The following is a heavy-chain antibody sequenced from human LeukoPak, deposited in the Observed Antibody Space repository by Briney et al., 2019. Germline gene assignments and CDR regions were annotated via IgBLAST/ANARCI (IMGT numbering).Heavy chain of an antibody. D-gene: IGHD1-26*01. J-gene: IGHJ4*02. Sequence: GASVKVSCKVSGYTLTELSMHWVRQAPGKGLEWMGGFDPEDGETIYAQKFQGRVTMTEDTSTDTAYMELSSLRSEDTAVYYCATDWFAQSGPLDWGQGTLVTVSS. CDR2: FDPEDGET. CDR1: GYTLTELS. V-gene: IGHV1-24*01. CDR3: ATDWFAQSGPLD.